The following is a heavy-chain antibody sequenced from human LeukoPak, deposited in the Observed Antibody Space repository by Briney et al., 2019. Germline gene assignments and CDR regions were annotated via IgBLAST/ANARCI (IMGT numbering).Heavy chain of an antibody. Sequence: SDTLSLTCTVSGDSVSSGSYYLSWIRQPPGKGLDWIAYMSPSGTTNYNPSLKSRVTTSVDTSRTQFSLRLSSVTAADTAVYYCARGQDDRSGTFDYWGQGTLVTVSS. J-gene: IGHJ4*02. CDR1: GDSVSSGSYY. D-gene: IGHD3-22*01. CDR3: ARGQDDRSGTFDY. V-gene: IGHV4-61*01. CDR2: MSPSGTT.